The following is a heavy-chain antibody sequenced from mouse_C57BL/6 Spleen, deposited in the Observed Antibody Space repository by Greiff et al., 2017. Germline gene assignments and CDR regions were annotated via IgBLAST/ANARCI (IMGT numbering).Heavy chain of an antibody. CDR3: ARGRTGYYAMDY. CDR1: GYTFTSYW. V-gene: IGHV1-52*01. D-gene: IGHD4-1*01. Sequence: VQLQQPGAELVRPGSSVKLSCKASGYTFTSYWMHWVKQRPIQGLEWIGNIDPSDSETHYNQKFKDKATLTVDKSSSTAYMQLSSLTSEDSAVYYCARGRTGYYAMDYWGQGTSVTVSS. J-gene: IGHJ4*01. CDR2: IDPSDSET.